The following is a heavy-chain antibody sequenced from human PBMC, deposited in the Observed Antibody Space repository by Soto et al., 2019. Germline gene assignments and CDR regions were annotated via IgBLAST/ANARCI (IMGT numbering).Heavy chain of an antibody. Sequence: PSETLSLTCTVSGGSVSSGSYYWSWIRQPPGKGLEWIGYIYYSGSTNYNPSLKSRVTISVDTSKNQFSLKLSSVTAADTAVYYCARDGTYYDFWSGPLGMDVWGQGTTVTVSS. CDR2: IYYSGST. CDR1: GGSVSSGSYY. V-gene: IGHV4-61*01. CDR3: ARDGTYYDFWSGPLGMDV. J-gene: IGHJ6*02. D-gene: IGHD3-3*01.